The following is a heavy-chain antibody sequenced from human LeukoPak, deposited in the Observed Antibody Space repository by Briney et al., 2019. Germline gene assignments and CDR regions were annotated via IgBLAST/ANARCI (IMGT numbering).Heavy chain of an antibody. CDR1: GDSVSSNSAA. CDR3: ARDRGSTNWFDP. V-gene: IGHV6-1*01. Sequence: SQTLSLTCAISGDSVSSNSAAWSWIRQSPSRGLEWLGRTYYRSKWHNNYAVSVKSRITINPDTSKNQFSLQLNSVTPEDTAVYYCARDRGSTNWFDPWGQGTLVTVSS. J-gene: IGHJ5*02. CDR2: TYYRSKWHN. D-gene: IGHD3-16*01.